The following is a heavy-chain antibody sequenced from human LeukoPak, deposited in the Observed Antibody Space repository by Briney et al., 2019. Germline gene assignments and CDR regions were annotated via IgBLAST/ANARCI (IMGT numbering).Heavy chain of an antibody. D-gene: IGHD2-15*01. CDR1: GYSISSGYY. Sequence: SETLSLTCAVSGYSISSGYYWGWIRQPPGKGLEWIGYIYYSGSTNYNPSLKSRVTISVDTSKNQFSLKLSSVTAADTAVYYCARVTVAATLYYYYYMDVWGKGTTVTVSS. CDR2: IYYSGST. V-gene: IGHV4-61*01. CDR3: ARVTVAATLYYYYYMDV. J-gene: IGHJ6*03.